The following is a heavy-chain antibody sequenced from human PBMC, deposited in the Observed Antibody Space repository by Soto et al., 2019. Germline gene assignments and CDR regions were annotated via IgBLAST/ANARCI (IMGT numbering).Heavy chain of an antibody. D-gene: IGHD1-26*01. J-gene: IGHJ3*02. CDR1: GYTFTGYY. CDR3: ARESGSYLDAFDI. CDR2: INPNSGGT. Sequence: ASVKVSCKASGYTFTGYYMHWVRQAPGQGLEWMGWINPNSGGTNYAQKFQGWVTMTRDTSISTAYVELSRLRSDDTAVYYCARESGSYLDAFDIWGHGTMVTVSS. V-gene: IGHV1-2*04.